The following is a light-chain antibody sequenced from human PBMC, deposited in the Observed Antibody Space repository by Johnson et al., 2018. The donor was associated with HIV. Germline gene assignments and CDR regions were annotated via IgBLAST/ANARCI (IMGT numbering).Light chain of an antibody. CDR2: END. J-gene: IGLJ1*01. Sequence: QSVLTQSPSVSAAPGQKVTISCSGSSFNIGNNYVSWYQQLPGAAPRLLIYENDKRPSGIPDRFSGSKSGTSATLGITGLQTWDEADYYCGTWDSSLSALNYVFGTVTKVTVL. V-gene: IGLV1-51*02. CDR3: GTWDSSLSALNYV. CDR1: SFNIGNNY.